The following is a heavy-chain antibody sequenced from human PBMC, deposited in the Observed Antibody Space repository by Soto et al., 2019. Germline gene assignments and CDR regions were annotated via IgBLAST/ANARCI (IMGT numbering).Heavy chain of an antibody. CDR1: GYTLTELS. D-gene: IGHD6-6*01. CDR3: ASRSLYSSSRGIWWFDP. Sequence: ASVKVSCKVSGYTLTELSMHWVRQAPGKGLEWMGGFDPEDGETIYAQKFQGRVTMTEDTSTDTAYMELSSLRSEDTAVYYCASRSLYSSSRGIWWFDPWGQGTLVTVSS. V-gene: IGHV1-24*01. CDR2: FDPEDGET. J-gene: IGHJ5*02.